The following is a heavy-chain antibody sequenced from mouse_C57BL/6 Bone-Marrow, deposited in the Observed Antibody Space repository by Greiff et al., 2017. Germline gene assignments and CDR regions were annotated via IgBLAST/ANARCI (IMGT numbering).Heavy chain of an antibody. V-gene: IGHV1-7*01. CDR3: AKQLRPLYYAMDY. CDR2: INPSSGYT. J-gene: IGHJ4*01. CDR1: GYTFTSYW. D-gene: IGHD3-2*02. Sequence: VQVVESGAELAKPGASVKLSCKASGYTFTSYWMHWVKQRPGQGLEWIGYINPSSGYTKYNQKFKDKATLTADKSSSTAYMQLSSLTYEDSAVYYCAKQLRPLYYAMDYWGQGTSVTVSS.